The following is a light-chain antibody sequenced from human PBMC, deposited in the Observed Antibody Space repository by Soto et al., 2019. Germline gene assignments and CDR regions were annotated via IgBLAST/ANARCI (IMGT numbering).Light chain of an antibody. CDR3: SSYTSISNLYV. CDR1: NSDVGGYNY. Sequence: QSALTQPASVSGSPGQSITISCTGTNSDVGGYNYVSWYQQHPGKAPELMIYEVSHRPSGVSNRFSGSKSDNTASLTISGLQAEDEADYYCSSYTSISNLYVFETGTKVT. V-gene: IGLV2-14*01. J-gene: IGLJ1*01. CDR2: EVS.